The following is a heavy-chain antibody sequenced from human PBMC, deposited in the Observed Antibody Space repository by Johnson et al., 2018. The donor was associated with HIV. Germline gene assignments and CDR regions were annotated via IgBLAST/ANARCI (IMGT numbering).Heavy chain of an antibody. CDR2: ISYDGSNK. CDR1: GFTFSSYA. J-gene: IGHJ3*02. CDR3: ASAWGELDDAFDI. V-gene: IGHV3-30*04. D-gene: IGHD1-26*01. Sequence: QVQLVESGGGLVQPGGSLRLSCAASGFTFSSYAMHWVRQAPGKGLEWVAVISYDGSNKYYADSVKGRFTISRDNSKNTLYLQMNSLRAEDTAVYYCASAWGELDDAFDIWGQGTMVTVSS.